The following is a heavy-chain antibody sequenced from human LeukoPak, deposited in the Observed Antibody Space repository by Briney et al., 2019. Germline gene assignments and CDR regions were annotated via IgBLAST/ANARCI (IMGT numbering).Heavy chain of an antibody. CDR2: INPNSGGT. Sequence: ASVTVSCKASGYTFTGCYMHWARQAPGQGLEWMGWINPNSGGTNYAQKFQGRVTMTRDTSISTAYMELSRLRSDHTAVYYCARGDSGWYWDYYYYYYMDVWGKGTTVTISS. J-gene: IGHJ6*03. D-gene: IGHD6-19*01. CDR3: ARGDSGWYWDYYYYYYMDV. CDR1: GYTFTGCY. V-gene: IGHV1-2*02.